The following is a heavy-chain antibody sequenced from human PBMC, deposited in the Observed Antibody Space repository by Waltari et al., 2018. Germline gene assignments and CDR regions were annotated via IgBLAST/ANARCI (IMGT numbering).Heavy chain of an antibody. CDR2: INSDGTA. CDR1: GGSFSGYF. D-gene: IGHD3-10*01. V-gene: IGHV4-34*01. Sequence: QAQLHQWGAGLLKPSETLSLTCAVSGGSFSGYFWSWIRQSPGKGVEWIGEINSDGTANYNPSLKMRVGMSVDTSQSQISLSRSSVTAADAAVYYCARVGDYHGSGRFGLDVWGRGTRVTVSS. J-gene: IGHJ6*02. CDR3: ARVGDYHGSGRFGLDV.